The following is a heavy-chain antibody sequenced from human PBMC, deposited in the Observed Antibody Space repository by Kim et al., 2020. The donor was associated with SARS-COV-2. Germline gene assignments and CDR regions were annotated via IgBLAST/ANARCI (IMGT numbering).Heavy chain of an antibody. V-gene: IGHV1-3*01. CDR2: INAGNGNT. Sequence: ASVKVSCKASGYTFTSYAMHWVRQAPGQRLEWMGWINAGNGNTKYSQKFQGRVIITRDTSASTAYMELSSLRSEDTAVYYCSRVRYFDSSYFDYWGQGTLVTVSS. CDR1: GYTFTSYA. CDR3: SRVRYFDSSYFDY. D-gene: IGHD3-9*01. J-gene: IGHJ4*02.